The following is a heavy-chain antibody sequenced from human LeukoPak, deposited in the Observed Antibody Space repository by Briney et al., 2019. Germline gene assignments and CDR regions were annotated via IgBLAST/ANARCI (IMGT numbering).Heavy chain of an antibody. D-gene: IGHD1-26*01. CDR3: AREVRSAWASFDP. CDR1: GYSISSGYY. J-gene: IGHJ5*02. Sequence: SETLSLTCSVSGYSISSGYYWGWIRQPPGQGLEWIGTIYHSGTTFYNPSLQSRVTASLDTSKNQFSLKLSSVTAADTAVYYCAREVRSAWASFDPWGQGTLVTVSS. CDR2: IYHSGTT. V-gene: IGHV4-38-2*02.